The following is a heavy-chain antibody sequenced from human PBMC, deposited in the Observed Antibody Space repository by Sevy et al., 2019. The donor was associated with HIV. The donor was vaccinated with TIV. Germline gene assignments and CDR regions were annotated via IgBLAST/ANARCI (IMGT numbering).Heavy chain of an antibody. CDR1: GGSFSGYY. D-gene: IGHD1-1*01. CDR3: ARGSGTTERGFDY. CDR2: INHSGST. J-gene: IGHJ4*02. Sequence: SETLSLTCAVYGGSFSGYYWSWIRQPPWKGLEWIGEINHSGSTNYNPSLKSRVTISVDTSKNQFSLKLSSVTAADTAVYYCARGSGTTERGFDYWGQGTLVTVSS. V-gene: IGHV4-34*01.